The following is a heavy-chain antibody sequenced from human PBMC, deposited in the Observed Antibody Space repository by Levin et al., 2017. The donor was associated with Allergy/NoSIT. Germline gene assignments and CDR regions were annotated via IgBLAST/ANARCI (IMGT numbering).Heavy chain of an antibody. D-gene: IGHD5-24*01. CDR2: INHSGST. CDR3: ARIRRWLQLWWFDP. J-gene: IGHJ5*02. V-gene: IGHV4-34*01. Sequence: PSQTLSLTCAVYGGSFSGYYWSWIRQPPGKGLEWIGEINHSGSTNYNPSLKSRVTISVDTSKNQFSLKLSSVTAADTAVYYCARIRRWLQLWWFDPWGQGTLVTVSS. CDR1: GGSFSGYY.